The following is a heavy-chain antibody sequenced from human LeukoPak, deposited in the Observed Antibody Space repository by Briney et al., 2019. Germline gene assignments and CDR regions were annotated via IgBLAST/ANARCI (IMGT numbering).Heavy chain of an antibody. CDR3: ARGLAAAGTYYYYYYGMDV. CDR1: GGSFSGYY. Sequence: SETLSLTCAAYGGSFSGYYWSWIRQPPGKGLEWIGEINHSGSTNYNPSLKSRVTISVDTSKNQFSLKLSSVTAADTAVYYCARGLAAAGTYYYYYYGMDVWGQGTTVTVSS. V-gene: IGHV4-34*01. CDR2: INHSGST. D-gene: IGHD6-13*01. J-gene: IGHJ6*02.